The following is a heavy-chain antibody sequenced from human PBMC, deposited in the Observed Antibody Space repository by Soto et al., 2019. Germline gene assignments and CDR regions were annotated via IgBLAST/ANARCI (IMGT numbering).Heavy chain of an antibody. D-gene: IGHD6-13*01. V-gene: IGHV3-21*01. CDR2: ISSSSSYI. Sequence: EVQLVESGGGLATPGGSLTLSCAASGFTFRNDWMNWVRQAPGKGLEWVSSISSSSSYIYYADSVKGRFTISRDNAKNSLYLQMNSLRAEDTAVYYCARAAAAGNGAFVYWGQGTLVTVSS. CDR3: ARAAAAGNGAFVY. J-gene: IGHJ4*02. CDR1: GFTFRNDW.